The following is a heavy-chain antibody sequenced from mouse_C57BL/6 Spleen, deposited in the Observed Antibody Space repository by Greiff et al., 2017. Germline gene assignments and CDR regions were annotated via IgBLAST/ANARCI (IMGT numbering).Heavy chain of an antibody. V-gene: IGHV1-26*01. CDR3: AGGSGYCGSSYGYCDV. CDR1: GYTFTDYY. Sequence: EVQLQQSGPELVKPGASVKISCKASGYTFTDYYMNWVKQSHGKSLEWIGDLNPNNGGTSYNQKFKGKATLTVDKSSSTAYMELRSLTSEDSAVYYCAGGSGYCGSSYGYCDVWGTGTTVTVSS. CDR2: LNPNNGGT. J-gene: IGHJ1*03. D-gene: IGHD1-1*01.